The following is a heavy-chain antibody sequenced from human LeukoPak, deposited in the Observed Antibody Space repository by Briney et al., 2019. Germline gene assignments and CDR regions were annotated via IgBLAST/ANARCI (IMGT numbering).Heavy chain of an antibody. CDR1: GGSISSYY. V-gene: IGHV4-4*07. CDR3: ARARIAAAENWYFDL. Sequence: SETLSLTCTVSGGSISSYYWSWIRQPAGKGLEWIGRIYTSGSTNYNPSLKSRVTMSVDTSKNQFSLKLSSVTAADTVVYYCARARIAAAENWYFDLWGRGTLVTVSS. J-gene: IGHJ2*01. CDR2: IYTSGST. D-gene: IGHD6-13*01.